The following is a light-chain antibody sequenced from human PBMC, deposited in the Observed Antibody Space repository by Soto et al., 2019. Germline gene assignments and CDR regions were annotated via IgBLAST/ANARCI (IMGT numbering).Light chain of an antibody. CDR3: QQYCGTSET. V-gene: IGKV3-20*01. Sequence: EIVLTQSPGTLSLSPGERATLSCRASQSVSSSYLAWYQQKPGQAPRHLIYGASSRATGITDRFSGSGSVKDFTLTISRLEPEDFAVYYCQQYCGTSETFGQGTKVEIK. CDR2: GAS. J-gene: IGKJ1*01. CDR1: QSVSSSY.